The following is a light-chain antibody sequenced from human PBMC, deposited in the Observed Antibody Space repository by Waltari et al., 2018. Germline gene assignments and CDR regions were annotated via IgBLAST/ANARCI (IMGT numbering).Light chain of an antibody. CDR1: QSISIW. CDR3: QLFNRDSRT. V-gene: IGKV1-5*03. CDR2: KAS. J-gene: IGKJ1*01. Sequence: DIQLTQSPSTLSASVGDRFTITCRASQSISIWLAWFQQKPGKAPKLLMYKASTLVDGVPSRFSGSGSETEFTLTISSLQPDDFATYYCQLFNRDSRTFGQGTKVEI.